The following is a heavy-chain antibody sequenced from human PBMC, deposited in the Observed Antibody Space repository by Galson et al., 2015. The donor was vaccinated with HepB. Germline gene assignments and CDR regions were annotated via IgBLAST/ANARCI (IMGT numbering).Heavy chain of an antibody. V-gene: IGHV4-34*01. CDR2: INPSGST. J-gene: IGHJ4*02. CDR3: ATPSETGGPGLGFDY. CDR1: GGSFRDYY. D-gene: IGHD7-27*01. Sequence: LSLTCAVSGGSFRDYYWSWIRQPPGKGLEWIGEINPSGSTNYNPSLKSRVTISVDTSKKQFSLKLSSVTAADTAVYYCATPSETGGPGLGFDYWGQGTLVTVSS.